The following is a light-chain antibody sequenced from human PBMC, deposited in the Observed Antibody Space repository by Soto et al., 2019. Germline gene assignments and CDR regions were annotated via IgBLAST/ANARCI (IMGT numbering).Light chain of an antibody. CDR1: QSVSSF. J-gene: IGKJ4*01. V-gene: IGKV3-11*01. CDR3: QQRSNWPQLT. CDR2: DAS. Sequence: EIVLTQSPATLSLSPGDRATLSCRASQSVSSFLAWFQQKPGQAPRLLIYDASNRATGIPARFSGSGSGTDFTLTISSLEPEDFAVYYCQQRSNWPQLTFGGGTKVEIE.